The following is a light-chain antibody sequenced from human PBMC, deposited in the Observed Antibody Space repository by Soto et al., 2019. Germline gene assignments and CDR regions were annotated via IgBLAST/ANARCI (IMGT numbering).Light chain of an antibody. V-gene: IGKV3-11*01. CDR3: QQRSDWLPIT. CDR2: DVS. CDR1: QSVSES. Sequence: DIVLTQSPATLSLSPGERATLSCRASQSVSESLAWYQQKPGQAPSLLIYDVSYRATGIPVRFSGSGSGTDFTLPISSLEPEDFAVSYCQQRSDWLPITFGQGTRLEIK. J-gene: IGKJ5*01.